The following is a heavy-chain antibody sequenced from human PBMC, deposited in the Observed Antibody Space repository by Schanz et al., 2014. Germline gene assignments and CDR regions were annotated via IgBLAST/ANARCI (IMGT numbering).Heavy chain of an antibody. V-gene: IGHV3-23*05. D-gene: IGHD3-10*01. CDR3: ARWFLIRGVILDS. Sequence: EVQLMESGGGLVKPGGSLRLSCAASGFTFDHYAMTWVRQAPGKGLEWVAAVSSRSDEIKYADSVRGRFTISRDNSRDTVYLQMNSLRADDTAMYYCARWFLIRGVILDSWGQGTLVTVSS. CDR1: GFTFDHYA. CDR2: VSSRSDEI. J-gene: IGHJ4*02.